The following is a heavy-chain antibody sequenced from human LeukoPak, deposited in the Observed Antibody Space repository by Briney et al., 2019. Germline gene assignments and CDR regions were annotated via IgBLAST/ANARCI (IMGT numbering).Heavy chain of an antibody. CDR3: ARGGTQMSIAARRLRERLKGYFDY. CDR1: GGSFSGYY. CDR2: INHSGST. D-gene: IGHD6-6*01. V-gene: IGHV4-34*01. J-gene: IGHJ4*02. Sequence: SETLSLTCAVYGGSFSGYYWSWIRQPPGKGLEWIGEINHSGSTNYNPSLKSRVTISVDTSKNQFSLKLSSVTAADTAVYYCARGGTQMSIAARRLRERLKGYFDYWGQGTLVTVSS.